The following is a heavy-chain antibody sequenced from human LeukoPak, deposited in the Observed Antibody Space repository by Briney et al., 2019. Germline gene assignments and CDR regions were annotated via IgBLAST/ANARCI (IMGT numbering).Heavy chain of an antibody. CDR2: ISGSADST. V-gene: IGHV3-23*01. CDR3: AKDGLSAAGTGHWFDP. D-gene: IGHD6-13*01. CDR1: GFTFSSYA. Sequence: PGGSLRLSCAASGFTFSSYAMSWVRQAPGKGLEWLSTISGSADSTYYADSVKGRFTISRDNSKNTIYLQMNSLSAEDTALYYCAKDGLSAAGTGHWFDPWGQGTPVTVSS. J-gene: IGHJ5*02.